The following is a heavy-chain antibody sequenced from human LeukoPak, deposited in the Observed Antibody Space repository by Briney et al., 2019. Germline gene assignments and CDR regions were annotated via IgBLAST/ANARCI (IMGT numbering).Heavy chain of an antibody. Sequence: GGSLRLSCTASGFTVSSSYLTWVRQAPGKGLEWVSLIYAGGDTFYSDSVKGRFTISRHISENTLYLQMNNLRAEDTAFYYCARVGVGTLAGNYFGDWGQGTLVTVSS. CDR2: IYAGGDT. CDR3: ARVGVGTLAGNYFGD. CDR1: GFTVSSSY. V-gene: IGHV3-53*04. D-gene: IGHD3-16*01. J-gene: IGHJ4*02.